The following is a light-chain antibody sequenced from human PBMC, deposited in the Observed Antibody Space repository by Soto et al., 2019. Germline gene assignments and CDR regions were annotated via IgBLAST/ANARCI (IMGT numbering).Light chain of an antibody. CDR3: LQYHNLWA. J-gene: IGKJ1*01. CDR1: QTVSSTF. V-gene: IGKV3-20*01. Sequence: EIVLTQSPGTLSLSPGEIATLSFSASQTVSSTFLAWYQQKPGQAPRLLIYGVSNRATGIPDRFSGSGSGTEFTLTISSLQSEDFTVYSCLQYHNLWAFGQGTKVDIK. CDR2: GVS.